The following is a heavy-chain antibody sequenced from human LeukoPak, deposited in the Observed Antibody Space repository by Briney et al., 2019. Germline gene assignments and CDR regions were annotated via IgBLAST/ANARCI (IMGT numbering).Heavy chain of an antibody. J-gene: IGHJ6*03. Sequence: ASVKVSCKTSGYTFTSYGISWVRPAPGQGLEWMGWISAYNGNTHYAQKLQGRVTMTTDTSTSTGYMDLRSLRSDDTAVYYCARVRDYYYMDVWGKGTTVTVSS. CDR1: GYTFTSYG. CDR2: ISAYNGNT. CDR3: ARVRDYYYMDV. V-gene: IGHV1-18*01.